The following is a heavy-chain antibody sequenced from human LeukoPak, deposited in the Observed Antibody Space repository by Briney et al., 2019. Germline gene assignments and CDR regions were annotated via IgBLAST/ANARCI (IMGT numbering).Heavy chain of an antibody. CDR3: ARATTARSYGMDV. V-gene: IGHV3-30-3*01. D-gene: IGHD4-17*01. J-gene: IGHJ6*02. CDR2: ISYDGSNK. Sequence: GGSLRLSCAASGFTFSSYAMHRVRQAPGKGLEWVAVISYDGSNKYYADSVKGRFTISRDNSKNTLYLQMNSLRAEDTAVYYCARATTARSYGMDVWGQGTTVTVSS. CDR1: GFTFSSYA.